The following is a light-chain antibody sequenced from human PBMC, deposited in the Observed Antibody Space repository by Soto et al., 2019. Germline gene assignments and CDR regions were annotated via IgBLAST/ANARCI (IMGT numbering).Light chain of an antibody. CDR3: QQYNNWPYT. V-gene: IGKV3-15*01. CDR2: RAS. J-gene: IGKJ2*01. CDR1: QHVSSN. Sequence: EIVMTQSPATLSVSPGGSATLSCRASQHVSSNFAWYRQKHGQAPTLLIYRASTRATGIPARFSGSGSGTEFTLTISSLQSEDFALYYCQQYNNWPYTFGQGTKLEIK.